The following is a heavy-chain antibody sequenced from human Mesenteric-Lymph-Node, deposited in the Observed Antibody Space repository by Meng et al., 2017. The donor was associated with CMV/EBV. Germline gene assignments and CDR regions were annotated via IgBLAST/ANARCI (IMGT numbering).Heavy chain of an antibody. Sequence: ASGFTFSKAWMSWVRQAPGKGLEWVGRIKSKTDGETTDYAAPVKGRFVISRDDSETTLFLQMNTLKTEDTAVYYCTIDPGTGGTGFWGQGTLVTVSS. D-gene: IGHD1-1*01. CDR3: TIDPGTGGTGF. J-gene: IGHJ4*02. CDR1: GFTFSKAW. CDR2: IKSKTDGETT. V-gene: IGHV3-15*01.